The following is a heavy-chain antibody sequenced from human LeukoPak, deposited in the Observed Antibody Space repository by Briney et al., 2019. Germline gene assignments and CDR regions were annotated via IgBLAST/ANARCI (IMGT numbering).Heavy chain of an antibody. V-gene: IGHV4-59*01. Sequence: PSETLSLTCTISGASISDYFWSWVRQPPGKGLERIGYVFYSGSTTYNPSLNSRVTISMDTSRSQFSLRLSSVTAADTAVYYCASFSGSYFFDYWGPGNLVTVSS. J-gene: IGHJ4*02. CDR3: ASFSGSYFFDY. D-gene: IGHD1-26*01. CDR2: VFYSGST. CDR1: GASISDYF.